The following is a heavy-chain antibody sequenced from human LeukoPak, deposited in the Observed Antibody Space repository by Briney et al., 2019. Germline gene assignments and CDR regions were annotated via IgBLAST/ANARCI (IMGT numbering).Heavy chain of an antibody. V-gene: IGHV3-21*01. CDR3: ARATDYYYYGMDV. CDR2: ISSSSSYI. CDR1: GFTFSSYS. J-gene: IGHJ6*02. Sequence: TGGSLRLSCVASGFTFSSYSMNWVRQAPGKGLEWVSSISSSSSYIYYADSVKGRFTISRDNAKNSLYLQMNSLRAGDTAVYYCARATDYYYYGMDVWGQGTTVTVSS.